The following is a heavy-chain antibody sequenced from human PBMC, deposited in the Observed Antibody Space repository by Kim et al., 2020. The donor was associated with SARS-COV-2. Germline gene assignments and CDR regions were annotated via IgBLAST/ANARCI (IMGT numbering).Heavy chain of an antibody. D-gene: IGHD3-22*01. V-gene: IGHV4-34*01. CDR3: ASFYDSSGYYY. Sequence: PPLKSRVTISVDTSKNQFSLKLSSVTAADTAVYYCASFYDSSGYYYWGQGTLVTVSS. J-gene: IGHJ4*02.